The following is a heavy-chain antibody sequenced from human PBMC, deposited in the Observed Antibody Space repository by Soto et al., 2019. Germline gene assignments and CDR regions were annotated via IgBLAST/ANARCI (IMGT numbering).Heavy chain of an antibody. D-gene: IGHD5-12*01. J-gene: IGHJ3*02. CDR2: ISGSGGST. CDR3: AKDSGYSGYDHYDAFDI. Sequence: GGSLRLSCAASGFTFSSYAMSWVRQAPGKGLEWVSAISGSGGSTYYADSVKGRFTITRYNSKNTLYLQMNSLRAEDADVYYCAKDSGYSGYDHYDAFDIWGQGTMVTVSS. CDR1: GFTFSSYA. V-gene: IGHV3-23*01.